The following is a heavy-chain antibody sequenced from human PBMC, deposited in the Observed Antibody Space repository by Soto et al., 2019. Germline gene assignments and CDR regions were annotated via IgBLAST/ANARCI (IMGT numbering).Heavy chain of an antibody. V-gene: IGHV4-34*01. J-gene: IGHJ4*02. CDR2: INHSGST. CDR1: GGSFSGYY. Sequence: PSETLSLTCAVYGGSFSGYYWSWIRQPPGKGLEWIGEINHSGSTNYNPSLKSRVTISVDTSKNQFSLKLSSVTAADTAVYYCARGPGRYDFWSGYYQYYFDYWGQGTLVTVS. D-gene: IGHD3-3*01. CDR3: ARGPGRYDFWSGYYQYYFDY.